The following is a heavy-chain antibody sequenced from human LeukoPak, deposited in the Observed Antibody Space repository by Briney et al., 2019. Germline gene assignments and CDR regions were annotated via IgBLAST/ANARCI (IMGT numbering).Heavy chain of an antibody. CDR1: GFTFSSYA. CDR2: ISYDGSNK. CDR3: ARDHYGSGDARRFDY. J-gene: IGHJ4*02. V-gene: IGHV3-30-3*01. D-gene: IGHD3-10*01. Sequence: GRSLRLSCTASGFTFSSYAMHWVRQAPGKGLEWVAVISYDGSNKYYADSVKGRFTISRDNSKNTLYLQMNSLRAEDTAVYYCARDHYGSGDARRFDYWGQGTLVTVSS.